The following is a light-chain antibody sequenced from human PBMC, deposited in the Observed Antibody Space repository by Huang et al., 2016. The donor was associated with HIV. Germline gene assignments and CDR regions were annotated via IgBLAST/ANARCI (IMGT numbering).Light chain of an antibody. CDR1: QSVGSY. CDR2: GAS. CDR3: QQYERPPDT. J-gene: IGKJ3*01. V-gene: IGKV3-20*01. Sequence: EIVLTQSPGTLALSPGERATLSCRASQSVGSYLAWYQQKPGQAPRLLIYGASTRVTGIPVRFSGGGSGTNFTLSISRLEPEDFAVYYCQQYERPPDTFGPGTKVNIK.